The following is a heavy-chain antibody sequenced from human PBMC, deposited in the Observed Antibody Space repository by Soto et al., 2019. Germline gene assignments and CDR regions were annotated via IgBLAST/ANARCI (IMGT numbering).Heavy chain of an antibody. D-gene: IGHD2-15*01. CDR2: IWYDGSNK. CDR1: GFTFSSYG. J-gene: IGHJ6*02. V-gene: IGHV3-33*01. CDR3: ASDRAPGYCSGGSCYSGYYYYGMDV. Sequence: GGSLRLSCAASGFTFSSYGMHWVRQAPGKGLEWVAVIWYDGSNKYYADSVKGRFTISRDNSKNTLCLQMNSLRAEDTAVYYCASDRAPGYCSGGSCYSGYYYYGMDVWGQGTTVTVSS.